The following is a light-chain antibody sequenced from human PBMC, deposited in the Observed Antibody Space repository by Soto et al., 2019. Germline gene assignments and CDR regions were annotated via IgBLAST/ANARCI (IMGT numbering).Light chain of an antibody. Sequence: DIQMTQSPSTLSASVGDRVTITCRASQSISSWLAWYQQKPGTAPKLLIYKASTLESGVPSRFSGIRSGTEFTLSVSSLQPDDFATYYCQQYNDSFLYTFGQGTKLEIK. CDR3: QQYNDSFLYT. V-gene: IGKV1-5*03. CDR2: KAS. CDR1: QSISSW. J-gene: IGKJ2*01.